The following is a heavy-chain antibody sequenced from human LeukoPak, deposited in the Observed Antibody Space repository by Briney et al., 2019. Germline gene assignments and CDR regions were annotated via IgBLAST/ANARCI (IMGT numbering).Heavy chain of an antibody. Sequence: GGSLRLSCAASGFTFSSYWMSWVRQAPGKGLEWVANIKQDGSEKYYVDSVKGRFTISRDNAKNSLYLQMNSLRAEDTAVYYCARLRYCSGGSCYPGEYYFDYWGQGTLVTVPS. CDR3: ARLRYCSGGSCYPGEYYFDY. J-gene: IGHJ4*02. D-gene: IGHD2-15*01. V-gene: IGHV3-7*01. CDR1: GFTFSSYW. CDR2: IKQDGSEK.